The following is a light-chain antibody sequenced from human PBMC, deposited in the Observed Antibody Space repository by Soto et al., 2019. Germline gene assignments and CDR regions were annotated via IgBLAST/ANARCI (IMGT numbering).Light chain of an antibody. CDR1: QSLLHSNGYNY. V-gene: IGKV2-28*01. CDR2: LGS. J-gene: IGKJ5*01. CDR3: MQALQTPST. Sequence: DIVMTQSPLSLPVTPGEPASISCSSSQSLLHSNGYNYLDWYLQKPGQSPQLLIYLGSNRASGVPDRLSGSGSGTDFTLKSSRVEAEDVGVYYCMQALQTPSTFGQGTRLEIK.